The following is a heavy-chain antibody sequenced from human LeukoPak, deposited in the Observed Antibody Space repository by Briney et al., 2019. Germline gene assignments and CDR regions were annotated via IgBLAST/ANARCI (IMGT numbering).Heavy chain of an antibody. CDR2: IYYSGST. V-gene: IGHV4-30-4*08. Sequence: SQTLSLTCTVSGGSISSGDYYWSWIRQPPGKGLEWIGYIYYSGSTYYNPSLKSRVTISVDTSKNQFSLKLSSVTAADTAVYYCARDHRYYGSGSYGSYYYYMDVWGKGTTVTVSS. CDR3: ARDHRYYGSGSYGSYYYYMDV. CDR1: GGSISSGDYY. J-gene: IGHJ6*03. D-gene: IGHD3-10*01.